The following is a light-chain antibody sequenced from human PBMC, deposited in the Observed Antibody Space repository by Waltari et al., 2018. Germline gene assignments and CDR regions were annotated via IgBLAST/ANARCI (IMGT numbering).Light chain of an antibody. CDR1: INDIGYYNF. V-gene: IGLV2-14*03. Sequence: QSALTQPASVSGSPGQSITISCTGTINDIGYYNFVSWYQQHPGKAPRLIIFDFTRWPSGVAHRFSGSKSGSAASLTISGLQAEDEADYYCASYTNTNTIIFGEGTKVAVL. CDR2: DFT. CDR3: ASYTNTNTII. J-gene: IGLJ2*01.